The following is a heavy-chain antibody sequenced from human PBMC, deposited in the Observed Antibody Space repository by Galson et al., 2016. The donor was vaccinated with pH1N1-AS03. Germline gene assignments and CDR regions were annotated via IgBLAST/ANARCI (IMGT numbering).Heavy chain of an antibody. CDR1: GFTFSNSG. CDR3: ASGYCSGGSCHSGYFQY. D-gene: IGHD2-15*01. Sequence: SLRLSCAASGFTFSNSGMNWVRQAPGKGLEWVSSISSSSSYIYYADSVKGRFTISRDNANNSLYLQMNSLRAEDTAVYYCASGYCSGGSCHSGYFQYWGQGTRVTVSS. J-gene: IGHJ1*01. CDR2: ISSSSSYI. V-gene: IGHV3-21*06.